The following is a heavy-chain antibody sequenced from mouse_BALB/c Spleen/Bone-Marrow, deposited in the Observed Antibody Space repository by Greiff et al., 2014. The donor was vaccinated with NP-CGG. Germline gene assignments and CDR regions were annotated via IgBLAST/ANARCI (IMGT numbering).Heavy chain of an antibody. CDR2: ILPGSGST. Sequence: LQESGAELMKPGASMKISCKATGYTFSSYWIGWVKQRPGHGLEWIGEILPGSGSTNYNERFKGKATFTADTSSNTAYMQLSSLTSEDSAVYYCARAYYVNYDAMDYWGQGTSVTVSS. CDR3: ARAYYVNYDAMDY. V-gene: IGHV1-9*01. CDR1: GYTFSSYW. D-gene: IGHD2-10*01. J-gene: IGHJ4*01.